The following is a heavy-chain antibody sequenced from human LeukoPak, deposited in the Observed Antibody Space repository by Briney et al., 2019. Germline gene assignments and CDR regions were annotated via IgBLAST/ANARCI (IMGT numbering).Heavy chain of an antibody. V-gene: IGHV3-23*01. D-gene: IGHD4-17*01. Sequence: GGSLRLSCAVSGFTFSNFAMSWVRQAPGKGLEWVSTISGGGTTYYADSVKGRFTISRDNSKNTLYLQMNSLRAEDTALYYCARDQEAVTTGPGWFDPWGQGTLVTVSS. CDR2: ISGGGTT. CDR1: GFTFSNFA. J-gene: IGHJ5*02. CDR3: ARDQEAVTTGPGWFDP.